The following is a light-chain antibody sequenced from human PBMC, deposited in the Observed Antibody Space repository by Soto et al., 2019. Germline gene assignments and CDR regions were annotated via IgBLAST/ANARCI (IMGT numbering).Light chain of an antibody. V-gene: IGKV1-39*01. CDR1: QSISTY. Sequence: VQMTQSPSFLSASVGDRVAITCLASQSISTYLNWYQQKPGKAPKVLIYAASNLQSGVPLRFSGSGSGTDFTLTISSLQPEDVATYFCQQSYRTPITFRQGTRLEIK. CDR2: AAS. J-gene: IGKJ5*01. CDR3: QQSYRTPIT.